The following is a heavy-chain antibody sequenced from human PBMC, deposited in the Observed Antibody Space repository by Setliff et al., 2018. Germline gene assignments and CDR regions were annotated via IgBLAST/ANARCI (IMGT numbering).Heavy chain of an antibody. Sequence: ASVKVSCKASGYPFTSYDVHWLRLTSGQGLEWMGWLNPSSGDTGFAPKFQGRVTVTRDTSVSTAYMELRSLTSEDTAVYYCARGRTRTSTIFGIVSLSPWGDGTTVTVSS. J-gene: IGHJ6*04. CDR1: GYPFTSYD. CDR3: ARGRTRTSTIFGIVSLSP. CDR2: LNPSSGDT. D-gene: IGHD3-3*01. V-gene: IGHV1-8*01.